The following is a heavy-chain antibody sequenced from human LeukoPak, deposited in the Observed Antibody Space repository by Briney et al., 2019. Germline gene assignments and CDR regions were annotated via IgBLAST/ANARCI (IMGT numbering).Heavy chain of an antibody. J-gene: IGHJ4*02. CDR1: GFTFSSYA. V-gene: IGHV3-30-3*01. CDR2: ISYDGSNK. CDR3: ARGGVGTMIVVVIIT. Sequence: GGSLRLSCATSGFTFSSYAMHWVRQAPGKGLEWVEVISYDGSNKYYADSVKGRFTISRDNSKNTLYLQMNSLRAEDTAVYYCARGGVGTMIVVVIITWGQGTLVTVSS. D-gene: IGHD3-22*01.